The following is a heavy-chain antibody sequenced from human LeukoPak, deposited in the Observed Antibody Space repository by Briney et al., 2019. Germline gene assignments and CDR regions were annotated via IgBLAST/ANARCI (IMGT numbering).Heavy chain of an antibody. D-gene: IGHD3-22*01. CDR1: GFTVSSSF. Sequence: PGGSLRLSCAASGFTVSSSFMNWVRQAPGKGLEWVSVIYAGGGTSYADSVKGRFTISRDNPKNTLYLQMNSLRAEDTAVYYCARQYYDSSGYPSWSDYWGQGTLVTVSS. J-gene: IGHJ4*02. CDR3: ARQYYDSSGYPSWSDY. CDR2: IYAGGGT. V-gene: IGHV3-53*01.